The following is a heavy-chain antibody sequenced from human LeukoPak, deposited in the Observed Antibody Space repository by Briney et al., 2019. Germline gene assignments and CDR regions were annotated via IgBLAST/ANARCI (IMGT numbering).Heavy chain of an antibody. Sequence: TSETLSLTCTVSGGSISSSSYYWGWIRQPPGKGLEWIGYIYYSGSTYYNPSLKSRVTISVDTSKNQFSLKLSSVTAADTAVYYCAREQYYYDSSGYLQAYYYYGMDVWGQGTTVTVSS. V-gene: IGHV4-39*02. CDR1: GGSISSSSYY. D-gene: IGHD3-22*01. J-gene: IGHJ6*02. CDR3: AREQYYYDSSGYLQAYYYYGMDV. CDR2: IYYSGST.